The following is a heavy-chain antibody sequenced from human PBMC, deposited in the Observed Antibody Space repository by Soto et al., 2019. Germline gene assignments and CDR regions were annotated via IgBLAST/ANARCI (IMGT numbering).Heavy chain of an antibody. Sequence: SETLSLTCAVYGGSFSGYYWSWIRQPPGKGLEWIGEINHSGSTNYNPSLKSRVTISVDTSRNTLYLQMNSLRAEDAAVYYCAKDLVGSNADYFDYWGQGTLVTVSS. D-gene: IGHD2-15*01. J-gene: IGHJ4*02. V-gene: IGHV4-34*01. CDR3: AKDLVGSNADYFDY. CDR2: INHSGST. CDR1: GGSFSGYY.